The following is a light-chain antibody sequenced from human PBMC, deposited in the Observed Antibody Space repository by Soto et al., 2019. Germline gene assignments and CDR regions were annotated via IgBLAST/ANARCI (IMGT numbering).Light chain of an antibody. CDR1: QSVSSY. V-gene: IGKV3-20*01. J-gene: IGKJ1*01. Sequence: TKSPSTLSGSPRERATLSCRASQSVSSYLAWYQQKPVQAPRLLIYDASNRATGIPDRFSGSGSGTDFTLTISRLEPEDFGVYYCQQYGSSGTFGQGSKVDIK. CDR2: DAS. CDR3: QQYGSSGT.